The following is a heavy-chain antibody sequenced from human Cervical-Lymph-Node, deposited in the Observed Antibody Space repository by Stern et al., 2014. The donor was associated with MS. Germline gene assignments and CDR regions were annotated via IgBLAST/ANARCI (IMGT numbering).Heavy chain of an antibody. CDR3: ARDYASLDWRGQYYFDY. CDR2: ITTNTGTP. D-gene: IGHD2-21*01. Sequence: DQLVESGSELKKPGASVKVSCMTSGYTFTDYALNWVRQAPGQGLEWMGWITTNTGTPTYAQGFTGRFVFSLDTSGNTAYLQISSLKAEDTALYFCARDYASLDWRGQYYFDYWGQGTLVTVSS. J-gene: IGHJ4*02. CDR1: GYTFTDYA. V-gene: IGHV7-4-1*02.